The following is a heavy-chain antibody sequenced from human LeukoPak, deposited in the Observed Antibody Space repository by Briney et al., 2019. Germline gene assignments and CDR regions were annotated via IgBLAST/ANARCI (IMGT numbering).Heavy chain of an antibody. D-gene: IGHD3-10*01. J-gene: IGHJ5*02. CDR1: GFTVSSNC. V-gene: IGHV3-53*01. CDR3: ARLLYEPS. CDR2: ICSGGNT. Sequence: PGGSLRLSCAASGFTVSSNCMSWVRQAPGKGLEWVSLICSGGNTYYADSVKGRFTISRDDSKNTLYLQMNSLRAEDTAVYYCARLLYEPSWGQGTLVTVSS.